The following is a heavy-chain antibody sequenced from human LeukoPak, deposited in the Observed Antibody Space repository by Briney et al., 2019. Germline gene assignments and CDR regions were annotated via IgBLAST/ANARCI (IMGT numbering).Heavy chain of an antibody. J-gene: IGHJ4*02. CDR3: ATPISSSWFDY. CDR1: GGTFSSYA. Sequence: SVKVSCKASGGTFSSYAISWVRQAPGQGLEWTGRIIPILGIANYVQKFQGRVTITADKSTSTAYMELSSLRSEDTAVYYCATPISSSWFDYWGQGTLVTVSS. CDR2: IIPILGIA. D-gene: IGHD6-13*01. V-gene: IGHV1-69*04.